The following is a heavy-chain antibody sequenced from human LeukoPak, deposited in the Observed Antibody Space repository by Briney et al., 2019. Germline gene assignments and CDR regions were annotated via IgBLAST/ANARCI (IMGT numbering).Heavy chain of an antibody. Sequence: GSLRLSCAASGFTFSSYAMNWVRQAPGKGLQWVSGINDNGGRTYYADSVKGRFTVYRDNSKNTLYLQMNNLRAEDTALYYCAKDTRDREAAASRGYYFDCWGQGTLATVSS. J-gene: IGHJ4*02. V-gene: IGHV3-23*01. CDR3: AKDTRDREAAASRGYYFDC. CDR2: INDNGGRT. D-gene: IGHD6-13*01. CDR1: GFTFSSYA.